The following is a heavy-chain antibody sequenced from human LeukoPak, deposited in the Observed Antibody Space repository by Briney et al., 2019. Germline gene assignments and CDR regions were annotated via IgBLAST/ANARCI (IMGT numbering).Heavy chain of an antibody. J-gene: IGHJ4*02. V-gene: IGHV4-34*01. CDR1: GGSFSGYY. Sequence: SETLSLTCAVYGGSFSGYYWSWIRQPPGKGLEWIGEINHSGSTNYNPSLKSRVTISVDTSKNQFSLQLNSVTPEDTAVYYCARSTGTLLLWFGELFQNLDYWGQGTLVTVSS. CDR2: INHSGST. D-gene: IGHD3-10*01. CDR3: ARSTGTLLLWFGELFQNLDY.